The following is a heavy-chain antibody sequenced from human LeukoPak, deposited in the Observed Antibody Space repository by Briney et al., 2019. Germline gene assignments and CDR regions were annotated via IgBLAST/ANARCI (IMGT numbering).Heavy chain of an antibody. D-gene: IGHD1-1*01. CDR3: ARGPPRGKYYYMDV. Sequence: AGGSLRLSCAASGFTFSSFDTHWVRQPTGQGLEWVSTIGTASDTYYPGSVEGRFTLSRDNAMNSLYLQMNSLTAGDTAVYYCARGPPRGKYYYMDVWGKGTTVTVSS. V-gene: IGHV3-13*01. CDR1: GFTFSSFD. CDR2: IGTASDT. J-gene: IGHJ6*03.